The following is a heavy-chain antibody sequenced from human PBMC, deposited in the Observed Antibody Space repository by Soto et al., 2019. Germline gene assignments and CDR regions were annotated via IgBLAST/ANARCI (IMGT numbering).Heavy chain of an antibody. Sequence: KSXETLSLHCTVSGASLHIGGSYWAWIRQNPGKGLEWIVYIYYTGVTYYDPSLGSRVNISVDTSKNQFSLELTSVTAADTAVYYCARDGSSTANWLDTWGQGLLVTVSS. V-gene: IGHV4-31*03. D-gene: IGHD2-2*01. J-gene: IGHJ5*02. CDR2: IYYTGVT. CDR1: GASLHIGGSY. CDR3: ARDGSSTANWLDT.